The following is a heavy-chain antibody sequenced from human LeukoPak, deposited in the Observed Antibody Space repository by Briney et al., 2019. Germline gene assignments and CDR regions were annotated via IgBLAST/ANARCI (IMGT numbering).Heavy chain of an antibody. CDR3: AKDGHYYGSGSYFDY. J-gene: IGHJ4*02. V-gene: IGHV3-30*02. CDR2: IRYDGSNK. CDR1: GFTSSSYG. Sequence: PGGSLRLSCAASGFTSSSYGMHWVRQAPGKGLEWVAFIRYDGSNKYYADSVKGRFTISRDNSKNTLYLQMNSLRAEDTAVYYCAKDGHYYGSGSYFDYWGQGTLVTVSS. D-gene: IGHD3-10*01.